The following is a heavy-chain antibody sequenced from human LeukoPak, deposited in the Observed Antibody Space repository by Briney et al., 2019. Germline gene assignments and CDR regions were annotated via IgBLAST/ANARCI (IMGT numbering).Heavy chain of an antibody. CDR2: ISITNSAI. CDR3: ARDSARPLGYDHYYMDV. Sequence: PGGSLRLSCAASGFTFSTYAMNWVRQAPGKGLEWVSYISITNSAIYYADSVKGRFTISRDNAKNSLYLQMNSLRAEDTAVYYCARDSARPLGYDHYYMDVWGKGTTVTVSS. J-gene: IGHJ6*03. CDR1: GFTFSTYA. D-gene: IGHD6-6*01. V-gene: IGHV3-48*04.